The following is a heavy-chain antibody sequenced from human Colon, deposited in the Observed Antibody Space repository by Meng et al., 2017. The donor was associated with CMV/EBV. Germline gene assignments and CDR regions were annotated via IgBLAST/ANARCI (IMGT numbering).Heavy chain of an antibody. CDR2: IYSSGST. D-gene: IGHD4/OR15-4a*01. Sequence: VQAPDSGPGLVKPSETLALTCTVSGDSISNYYWSWIRQSPGKGLEWIGYIYSSGSTNYNPSLKSRVTISIDTSKNQFSLKLTSVTAADTAVYYCAKGRARNDYWFDPWGQGTLVTVSS. CDR1: GDSISNYY. V-gene: IGHV4-59*01. J-gene: IGHJ5*02. CDR3: AKGRARNDYWFDP.